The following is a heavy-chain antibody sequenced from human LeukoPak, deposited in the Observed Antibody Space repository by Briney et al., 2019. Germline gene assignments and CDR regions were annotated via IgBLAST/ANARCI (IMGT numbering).Heavy chain of an antibody. J-gene: IGHJ6*02. CDR3: AREISSSWPNYYYGMDV. V-gene: IGHV3-21*01. D-gene: IGHD6-13*01. CDR1: GFIFSSYS. Sequence: KAGGSLRLSCAASGFIFSSYSMNWVRQAPGKGLEWVSSISSGGTYIYYADSVKGRFTIFRDNAKNSLSLQMNSLRAEDTAVYYCAREISSSWPNYYYGMDVWGQGTTVTVSS. CDR2: ISSGGTYI.